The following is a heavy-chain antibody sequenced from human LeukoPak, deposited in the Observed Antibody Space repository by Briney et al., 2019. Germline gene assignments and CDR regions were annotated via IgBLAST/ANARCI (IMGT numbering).Heavy chain of an antibody. CDR1: GFTFSSYA. Sequence: PGGSLRLSCAASGFTFSSYAMSWVRQAPGKGLEWVSAISGSGGSTYYADSVKGRFTISRHNSKNTLYLQMNSLRAEDTAVYYCATQGGRVVVAVPNWFDPWGQGTLVTVSS. D-gene: IGHD2-15*01. V-gene: IGHV3-23*01. J-gene: IGHJ5*02. CDR3: ATQGGRVVVAVPNWFDP. CDR2: ISGSGGST.